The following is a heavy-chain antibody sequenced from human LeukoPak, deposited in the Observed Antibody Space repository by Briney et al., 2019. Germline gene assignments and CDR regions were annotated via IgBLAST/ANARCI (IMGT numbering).Heavy chain of an antibody. V-gene: IGHV3-48*03. Sequence: GGSLRLSYAASGFTLSRYEMNWVRQAPGKGLEWVSYISRSGDTIYFADSVKGRFTISRDNAKNSLYLQMSSLRAEDTAVYYCARDYASDYWGQGTLVTVSS. J-gene: IGHJ4*02. CDR3: ARDYASDY. CDR1: GFTLSRYE. CDR2: ISRSGDTI. D-gene: IGHD3-10*01.